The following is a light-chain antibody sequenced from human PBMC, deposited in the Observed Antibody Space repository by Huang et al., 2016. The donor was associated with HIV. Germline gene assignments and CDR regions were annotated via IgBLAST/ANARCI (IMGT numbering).Light chain of an antibody. CDR3: QHYDSLPPWT. J-gene: IGKJ1*01. Sequence: DIQMTQSPSSLSASVGDRVTITCQASQDIGNYLNWYQQKPGQAPKLLIFDASNLETGVQSRFSGSGSGTDFTFTISTLQPEDIATYYCQHYDSLPPWTFGQGTRVEI. CDR1: QDIGNY. CDR2: DAS. V-gene: IGKV1-33*01.